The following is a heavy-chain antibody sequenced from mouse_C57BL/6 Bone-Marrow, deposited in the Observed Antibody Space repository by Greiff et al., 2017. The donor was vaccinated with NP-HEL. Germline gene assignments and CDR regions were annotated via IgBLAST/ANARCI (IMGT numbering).Heavy chain of an antibody. Sequence: QVQLQQPGAELVRPGTSVKLSCKASGYTFTSYWMHWVKQRPGQGLEWIGVIDPSDSYTNYNQKFKGKATLTVDTSSSTAYMPLSSLTSEDSAGYYCARSWDWVKFAYWGQGTLVTVSA. CDR2: IDPSDSYT. CDR3: ARSWDWVKFAY. D-gene: IGHD4-1*01. J-gene: IGHJ3*01. CDR1: GYTFTSYW. V-gene: IGHV1-59*01.